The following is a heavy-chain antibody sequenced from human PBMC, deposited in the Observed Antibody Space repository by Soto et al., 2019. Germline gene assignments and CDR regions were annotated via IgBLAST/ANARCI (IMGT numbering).Heavy chain of an antibody. CDR3: ARDRPDYSSSSPRYYYYGMDV. CDR2: TIPIFGTA. J-gene: IGHJ6*02. V-gene: IGHV1-69*13. D-gene: IGHD6-6*01. CDR1: GGTFSSYA. Sequence: SVKVSCKASGGTFSSYAISWVRQAPGQGLEWMGGTIPIFGTANYAQKFQGRVTITADESTSTAYMELSSLRSEDTAVYYCARDRPDYSSSSPRYYYYGMDVWGQGTTVTVSS.